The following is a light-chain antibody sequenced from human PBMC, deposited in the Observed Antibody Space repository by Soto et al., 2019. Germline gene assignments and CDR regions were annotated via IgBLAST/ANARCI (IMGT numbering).Light chain of an antibody. J-gene: IGKJ1*01. Sequence: AIQMTQSPSSLSASVGDRGTIPCRASQDIRNDLGWYQQKKGKAPKLLIYAASSLQSGVPSRFSGSGSGTDFTLTISRLQPEDFETYYCLQDDSYPWTFAQGTKVDIK. CDR3: LQDDSYPWT. CDR2: AAS. V-gene: IGKV1-6*01. CDR1: QDIRND.